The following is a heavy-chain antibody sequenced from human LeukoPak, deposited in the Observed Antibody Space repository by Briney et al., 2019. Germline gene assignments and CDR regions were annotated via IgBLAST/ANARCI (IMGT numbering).Heavy chain of an antibody. D-gene: IGHD3-10*01. CDR3: ARGVPGGLDT. Sequence: GGSLRLSCAASGFTFSNYDMHWVRQSTGKGLEWVSSIGSAGDTYFAVSVKGRFTVSRENAKNSLHLQMNSLRVGDTAVYYCARGVPGGLDTWGQGTLVTVSS. CDR1: GFTFSNYD. J-gene: IGHJ5*02. CDR2: IGSAGDT. V-gene: IGHV3-13*04.